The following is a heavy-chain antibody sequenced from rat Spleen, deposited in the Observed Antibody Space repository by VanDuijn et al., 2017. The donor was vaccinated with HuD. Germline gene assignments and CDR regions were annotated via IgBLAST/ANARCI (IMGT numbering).Heavy chain of an antibody. D-gene: IGHD1-4*01. CDR3: TARGNRVSRFAY. J-gene: IGHJ3*01. Sequence: EVQLAESGGGLVQPGRSMKLSCAASGFTFSNYDMAWVRQAPTKGLEWVASVSPTGGSTYYRDSVKGRFTISRDNAKSTLYLQMDSLRSEDTATYYCTARGNRVSRFAYWGQGTLVTVSS. CDR2: VSPTGGST. V-gene: IGHV5-25*01. CDR1: GFTFSNYD.